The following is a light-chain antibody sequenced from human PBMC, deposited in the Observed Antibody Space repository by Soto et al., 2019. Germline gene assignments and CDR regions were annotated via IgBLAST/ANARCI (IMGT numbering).Light chain of an antibody. CDR2: EAS. CDR3: SSYAGSNNLV. Sequence: QSALTQPPSAYGSPGQSVTTSCTGTSSDVVGDNYVSWYQQHPGKAPKLMVYEASTRPSGVPDRFAGSKSGNTASLTVSGLQAEDEADYYCSSYAGSNNLVFSGGTKLTVL. J-gene: IGLJ3*02. CDR1: SSDVVGDNY. V-gene: IGLV2-8*01.